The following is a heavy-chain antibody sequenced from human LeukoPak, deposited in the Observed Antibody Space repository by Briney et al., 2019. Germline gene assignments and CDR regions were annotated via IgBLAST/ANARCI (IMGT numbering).Heavy chain of an antibody. CDR3: ARGGRWLTFDY. Sequence: PSETLSLTCAVYGGSFSGYYWSWIRQPPGKGREWIGEINHSGSTNYNPSLKSRVTISVDTSKNQFSLKLSSVTAADTAVYYCARGGRWLTFDYWGQGTLVTVSS. J-gene: IGHJ4*02. D-gene: IGHD5-24*01. CDR1: GGSFSGYY. CDR2: INHSGST. V-gene: IGHV4-34*01.